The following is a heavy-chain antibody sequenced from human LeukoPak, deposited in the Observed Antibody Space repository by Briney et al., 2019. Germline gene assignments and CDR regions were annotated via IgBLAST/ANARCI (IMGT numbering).Heavy chain of an antibody. CDR3: ARDPPGALVGATDY. D-gene: IGHD1-26*01. V-gene: IGHV1-18*01. Sequence: GASVKVSCKASGHTFTSYGISWVRQAPGQGLEWIGWISAYNGNTNYAQKLQGRVTMTTDTSTSTAYMELRSLRSDDTAVYYCARDPPGALVGATDYWGQGTLVTVSS. CDR2: ISAYNGNT. CDR1: GHTFTSYG. J-gene: IGHJ4*02.